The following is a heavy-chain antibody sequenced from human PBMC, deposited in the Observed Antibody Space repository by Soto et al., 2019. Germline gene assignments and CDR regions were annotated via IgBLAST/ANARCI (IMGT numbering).Heavy chain of an antibody. V-gene: IGHV3-23*01. CDR3: AKGGYQTMYNWFDP. CDR2: ISGSGGST. D-gene: IGHD2-2*01. Sequence: GGSLRLSCAASGFTFDDYAMHWVRHAPGKGLEWVSLISGSGGSTYYADSVKGRFTISRDNSKNTLYLQMNSLRAEDTAVYYCAKGGYQTMYNWFDPWGQGTLVTVSS. CDR1: GFTFDDYA. J-gene: IGHJ5*02.